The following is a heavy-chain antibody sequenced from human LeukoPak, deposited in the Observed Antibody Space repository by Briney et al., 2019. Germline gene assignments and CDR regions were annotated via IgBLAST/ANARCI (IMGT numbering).Heavy chain of an antibody. CDR2: ISGSGGST. D-gene: IGHD3-16*01. Sequence: PGGSLRLSCAASGFTVSSYAMSWVRQAPGKGLEWVSAISGSGGSTYYADSVKGRFTISRDNSRNTLYLQMNSLRAEDTAVYYCAKDIVWRPIYGPPRNWFDPWVQGTLVTVS. V-gene: IGHV3-23*01. CDR3: AKDIVWRPIYGPPRNWFDP. CDR1: GFTVSSYA. J-gene: IGHJ5*02.